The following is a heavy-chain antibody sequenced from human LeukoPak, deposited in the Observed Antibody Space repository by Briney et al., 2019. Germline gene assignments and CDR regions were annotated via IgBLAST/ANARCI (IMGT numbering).Heavy chain of an antibody. CDR2: IYPGDSDT. D-gene: IGHD2/OR15-2a*01. CDR1: GYGFTTYW. Sequence: GESLKISCKVSGYGFTTYWIGWVRQMPGKGLEWMGIIYPGDSDTRYSPSFQGQVTISADKSISTAFLQWISLKASDTAMYYCARVGGCTSTTCFRNYFDYWGQGTLVTVSS. V-gene: IGHV5-51*01. CDR3: ARVGGCTSTTCFRNYFDY. J-gene: IGHJ4*02.